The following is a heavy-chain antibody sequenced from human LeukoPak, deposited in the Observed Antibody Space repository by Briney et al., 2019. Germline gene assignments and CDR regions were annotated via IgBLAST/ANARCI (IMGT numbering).Heavy chain of an antibody. CDR1: GFTFSSYW. D-gene: IGHD3-3*01. CDR2: IKQDGSEK. J-gene: IGHJ4*02. Sequence: PGGSLRLSCAASGFTFSSYWMSWVRQAPGKGLEWVANIKQDGSEKYYVDSVKGRFTISRDNAKNSLCLQMNSLRAEDTAVYYCAREPTIFGVVTSSNFDYWGQGTLVTVSS. V-gene: IGHV3-7*01. CDR3: AREPTIFGVVTSSNFDY.